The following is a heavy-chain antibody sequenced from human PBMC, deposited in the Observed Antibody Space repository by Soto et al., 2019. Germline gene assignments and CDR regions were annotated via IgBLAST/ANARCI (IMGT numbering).Heavy chain of an antibody. CDR2: IYYSGST. CDR1: GGSISSSSYY. J-gene: IGHJ4*02. D-gene: IGHD1-26*01. V-gene: IGHV4-39*01. Sequence: LSLTCTVSGGSISSSSYYWGWIRQPPGKGLEWIGSIYYSGSTYHNPPLKSRVTISKDTSKNQFSLKLSSVTAADTAVFYCAVGSSGFYYIYWGQGIQVTVSS. CDR3: AVGSSGFYYIY.